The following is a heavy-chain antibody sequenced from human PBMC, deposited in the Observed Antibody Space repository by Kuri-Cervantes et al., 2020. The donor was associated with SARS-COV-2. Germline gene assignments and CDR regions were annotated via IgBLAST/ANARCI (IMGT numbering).Heavy chain of an antibody. CDR2: IIPIFGTA. CDR1: GGTFSSYA. J-gene: IGHJ6*03. CDR3: ARSRGLLGIVYYYMDV. D-gene: IGHD7-27*01. Sequence: SVKVSCKASGGTFSSYAISWVRQAPGQGLEWMGRIIPIFGTANYAQKFQGRVTITTDESTSTAYMELSSLRSEDTAVYYCARSRGLLGIVYYYMDVWGKGTTVTDSS. V-gene: IGHV1-69*05.